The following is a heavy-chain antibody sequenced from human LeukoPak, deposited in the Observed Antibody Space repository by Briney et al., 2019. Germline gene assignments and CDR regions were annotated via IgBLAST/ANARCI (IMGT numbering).Heavy chain of an antibody. CDR2: INPNSGGT. V-gene: IGHV1-2*02. CDR3: ARRYSGYALDY. D-gene: IGHD5-12*01. Sequence: ASVKVSCKASGYTFTGYYMHWVRQAPGQGLEWMGWINPNSGGTNYAQKFQGRVTMTRDTSISTAYMELRSLRSDDTAVYYCARRYSGYALDYWGQGTLVTVSS. J-gene: IGHJ4*02. CDR1: GYTFTGYY.